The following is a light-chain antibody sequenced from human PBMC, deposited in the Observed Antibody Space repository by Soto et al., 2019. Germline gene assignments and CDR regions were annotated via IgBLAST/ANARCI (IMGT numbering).Light chain of an antibody. CDR2: DAS. J-gene: IGKJ2*01. V-gene: IGKV1-33*01. CDR1: QDISNY. CDR3: PQYDNLPYT. Sequence: DIQMTQSPSSLSASVGDRVTITCQASQDISNYLNWYQQKPGKAPKLLIYDASNLETGVPSRYSGSGSVTDFTFTISILQPEDIATYYCPQYDNLPYTFGKGTKLEIK.